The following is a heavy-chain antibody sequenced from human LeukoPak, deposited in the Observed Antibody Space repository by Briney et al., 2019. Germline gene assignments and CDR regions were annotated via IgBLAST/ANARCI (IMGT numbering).Heavy chain of an antibody. J-gene: IGHJ4*02. V-gene: IGHV3-23*01. CDR2: ISGSGGST. D-gene: IGHD2-8*01. Sequence: QSGGSLRLSCAASGFTFSSYAMSWVRQAPGKGLEWVSAISGSGGSTYYADSVKGRFTISRDTSKNTLYLQMNSLRAEDTAVYYCAKFTVLMVYAIPEYYFDYWGQGTLVTVSS. CDR1: GFTFSSYA. CDR3: AKFTVLMVYAIPEYYFDY.